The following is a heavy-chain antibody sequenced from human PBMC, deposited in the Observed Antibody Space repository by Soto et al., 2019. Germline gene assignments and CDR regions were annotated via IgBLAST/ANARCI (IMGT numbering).Heavy chain of an antibody. CDR1: GLSIDDSA. D-gene: IGHD4-17*01. CDR2: ISWNSGRI. V-gene: IGHV3-9*01. J-gene: IGHJ4*01. Sequence: HLVESGGGLVQPGRSLRLSCVASGLSIDDSAMHSVRQVPGKGLEWVSGISWNSGRIGYADSVKGRFTISRDNAKSSLYLQMDSLRPEDTALYYCVKAFKAYTVTTFFEHWGRGALVTVSS. CDR3: VKAFKAYTVTTFFEH.